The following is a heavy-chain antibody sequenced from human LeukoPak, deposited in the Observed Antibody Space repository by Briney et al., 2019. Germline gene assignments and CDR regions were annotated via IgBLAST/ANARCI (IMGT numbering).Heavy chain of an antibody. D-gene: IGHD1-26*01. V-gene: IGHV3-23*01. CDR2: ISGSGGST. CDR1: GFTFSSYE. Sequence: GGSLRLSCAASGFTFSSYEMNWVRQAPGKGLEWVSAISGSGGSTYYADSVKGRFTISRDNSKNTLYLQMNSLRAEDTAVYYCAKSSGSHFDYWGQGTLVTVSS. J-gene: IGHJ4*02. CDR3: AKSSGSHFDY.